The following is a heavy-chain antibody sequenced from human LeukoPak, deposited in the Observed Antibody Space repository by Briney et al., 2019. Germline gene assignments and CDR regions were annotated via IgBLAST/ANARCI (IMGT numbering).Heavy chain of an antibody. J-gene: IGHJ4*02. CDR2: IWYDGSTK. Sequence: GRSLRLSCAASGFTFSSYGMHWVRQAPGKGLEWVAVIWYDGSTKYYADSVKGRFTISRDNSKNTLYLQMNSLRAEDTAVYYCARDLETFDYWGQGTLVTVSS. CDR3: ARDLETFDY. CDR1: GFTFSSYG. V-gene: IGHV3-33*01.